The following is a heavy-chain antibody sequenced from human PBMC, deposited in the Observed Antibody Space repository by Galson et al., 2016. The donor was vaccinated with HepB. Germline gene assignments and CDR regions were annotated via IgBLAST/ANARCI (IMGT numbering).Heavy chain of an antibody. J-gene: IGHJ4*02. CDR2: TYYRTKWYN. V-gene: IGHV6-1*01. Sequence: CAISGDSVSSISAAWHWIRQSPSRGLGWLGRTYYRTKWYNDYAVSVSSRVTFNPDTSKNQFSLQLNSVTPEDTAVYYCARVVGFYFDYWGQGTLVTVSS. CDR1: GDSVSSISAA. CDR3: ARVVGFYFDY. D-gene: IGHD5-12*01.